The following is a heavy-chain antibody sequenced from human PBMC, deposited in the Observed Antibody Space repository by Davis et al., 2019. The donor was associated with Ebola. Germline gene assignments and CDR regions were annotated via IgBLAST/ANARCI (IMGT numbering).Heavy chain of an antibody. D-gene: IGHD1-14*01. CDR1: GFTFSSYA. Sequence: GESLKISCAASGFTFSSYAMHWVRQAPGKGLEWVAVISYDGSNKYYADSVKGRFTISRDNSKNTLYLQMNSLRAEDTAVYYCARDRDPDGYIDYWGQGTLVTVSS. CDR3: ARDRDPDGYIDY. V-gene: IGHV3-30-3*01. CDR2: ISYDGSNK. J-gene: IGHJ4*02.